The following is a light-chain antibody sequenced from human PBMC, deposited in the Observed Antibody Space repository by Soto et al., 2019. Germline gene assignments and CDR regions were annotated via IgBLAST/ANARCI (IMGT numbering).Light chain of an antibody. V-gene: IGKV3-20*01. CDR3: QQQGT. Sequence: EIVLTPSPGTLSLSPGERDPLSCRASRSLSSSYVVWYQQKPGQAPRLLIYAASRRAIGIPDRFSGSGSATEYTLTISRLEPEDFAVYYCQQQGTFGQGTKLEIK. J-gene: IGKJ2*01. CDR1: RSLSSSY. CDR2: AAS.